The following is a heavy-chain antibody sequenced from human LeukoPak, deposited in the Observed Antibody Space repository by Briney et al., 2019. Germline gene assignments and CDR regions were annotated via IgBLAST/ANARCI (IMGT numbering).Heavy chain of an antibody. V-gene: IGHV1-2*02. CDR1: GYTFTGYA. CDR2: INPSNGGT. D-gene: IGHD7-27*01. J-gene: IGHJ4*02. CDR3: ARDPKLGY. Sequence: AAVKVSYKASGYTFTGYAMHWVRQAPGQGLEWMGWINPSNGGTNFAQKFQGRVTMTRDPSISTAYMELNRLTSDDTALYSCARDPKLGYWGQGTVVSVSS.